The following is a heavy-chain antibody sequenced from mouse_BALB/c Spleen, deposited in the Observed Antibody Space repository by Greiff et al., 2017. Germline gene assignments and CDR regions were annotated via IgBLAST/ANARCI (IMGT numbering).Heavy chain of an antibody. CDR2: IWAGGST. CDR1: GFSLTSYG. D-gene: IGHD2-14*01. CDR3: ARVLIPPYRYAMDY. V-gene: IGHV2-9*02. Sequence: VMLVESGPGLVAPSQSLSITCTVSGFSLTSYGVHWVRQPPGKGLEWLGVIWAGGSTNYNSALMSRLSISKDNSKSHVFLKMNSLQTDDTAMYYCARVLIPPYRYAMDYWGQGTSVTVSS. J-gene: IGHJ4*01.